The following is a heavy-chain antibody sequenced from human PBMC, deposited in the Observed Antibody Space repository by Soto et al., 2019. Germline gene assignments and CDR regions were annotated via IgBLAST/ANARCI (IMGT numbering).Heavy chain of an antibody. V-gene: IGHV4-59*01. CDR2: IYYSGST. D-gene: IGHD6-6*01. CDR3: ARDGSGSSSVYFDY. CDR1: GGSISSYY. Sequence: ETLSLTCAVSGGSISSYYWSWIRQPPGKGLEWIGYIYYSGSTNYNPSLKSRVTISVDTSKNQFSLKLSSVTAADTAVYYCARDGSGSSSVYFDYWGQGTLVTVSS. J-gene: IGHJ4*02.